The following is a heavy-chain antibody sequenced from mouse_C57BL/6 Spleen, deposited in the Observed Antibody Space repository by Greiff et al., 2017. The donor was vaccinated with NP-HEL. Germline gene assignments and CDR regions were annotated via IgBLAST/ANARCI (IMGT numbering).Heavy chain of an antibody. J-gene: IGHJ1*03. Sequence: VQLQQPGAELVKPGASVKISCKASGYAFSSYWMNWVKQRPGKGLEWIGKIYPGVGDTNYNGKFKGKATLTADKSSSTAYMQMSSLNSEDSAVYFCARGGCGSSWYFDVWGTGTTVTVSS. CDR1: GYAFSSYW. CDR3: ARGGCGSSWYFDV. CDR2: IYPGVGDT. V-gene: IGHV1-80*01. D-gene: IGHD1-1*01.